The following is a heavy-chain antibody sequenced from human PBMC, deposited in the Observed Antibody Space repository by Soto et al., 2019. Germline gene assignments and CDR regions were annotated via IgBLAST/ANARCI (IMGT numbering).Heavy chain of an antibody. V-gene: IGHV1-69*13. D-gene: IGHD6-13*01. Sequence: ASVKVSCKASGGTFSSYAISWVRQAPGQGLEWMGGIIPIFGTANYAQKFQGRVTITADESTSTAYMELSSLRSEDTAVYYCARLAAAGTMYFDYWGQGTLVTVSS. J-gene: IGHJ4*02. CDR2: IIPIFGTA. CDR3: ARLAAAGTMYFDY. CDR1: GGTFSSYA.